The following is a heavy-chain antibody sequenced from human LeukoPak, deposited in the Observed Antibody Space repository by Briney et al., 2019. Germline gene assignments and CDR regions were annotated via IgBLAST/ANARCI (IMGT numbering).Heavy chain of an antibody. CDR3: AKGGGYYGSGSYSYYYYYMDV. J-gene: IGHJ6*03. Sequence: GGSLRLSCAASGFTFSSYAMSWVRQAPGKGLEWVSAISGSGGSTYYADSVKGRFTISRDNSKNTLYLQMNSLRAEDTAVYYCAKGGGYYGSGSYSYYYYYMDVWGKGTTVAVSS. CDR2: ISGSGGST. D-gene: IGHD3-10*01. CDR1: GFTFSSYA. V-gene: IGHV3-23*01.